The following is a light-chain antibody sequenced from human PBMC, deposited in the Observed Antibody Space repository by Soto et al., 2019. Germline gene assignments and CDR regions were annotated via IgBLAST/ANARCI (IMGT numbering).Light chain of an antibody. J-gene: IGKJ1*01. CDR1: QSVSSNK. V-gene: IGKV3-20*01. CDR2: GAS. CDR3: QQYDSPPRP. Sequence: EIVLTQSPGTLSLSPGERATLSCRASQSVSSNKIAWYQQKPGQAPRLLIFGASSRATGIPDRFSGSGSGTDFTLTISRLELEDLAVFYCQQYDSPPRPFGKGTKGHI.